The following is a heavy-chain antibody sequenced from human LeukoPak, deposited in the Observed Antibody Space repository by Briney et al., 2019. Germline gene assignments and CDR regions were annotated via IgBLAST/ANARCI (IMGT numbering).Heavy chain of an antibody. V-gene: IGHV3-23*01. D-gene: IGHD3-22*01. CDR3: AKDSSGYLHFDI. Sequence: EGSLRLSCAASGFTFSSYAMSWVRQAPGKGLEWVSAISGSGGSTYYADSVKGRFTISRDNSKNTLYLQMNSLRAEDTAVYYCAKDSSGYLHFDIWGQGTMVTVSS. J-gene: IGHJ3*02. CDR2: ISGSGGST. CDR1: GFTFSSYA.